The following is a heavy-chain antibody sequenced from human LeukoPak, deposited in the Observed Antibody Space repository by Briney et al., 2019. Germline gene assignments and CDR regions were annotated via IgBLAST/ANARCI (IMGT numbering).Heavy chain of an antibody. D-gene: IGHD2-2*01. CDR3: ASTNCSSASCYGANWFDP. V-gene: IGHV4-30-4*08. Sequence: SQTLSLTCTVSGGSISSDDYYWSWLRQPPGTGLEWIGYINYSGSTFHYNPSLKSRITISVDTSKNQFSLRLNSVTAADTAVYYCASTNCSSASCYGANWFDPWGQGTLVTVSS. CDR1: GGSISSDDYY. J-gene: IGHJ5*02. CDR2: INYSGST.